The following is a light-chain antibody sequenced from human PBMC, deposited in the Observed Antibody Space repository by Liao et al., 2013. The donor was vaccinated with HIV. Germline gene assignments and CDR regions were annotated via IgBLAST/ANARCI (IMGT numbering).Light chain of an antibody. CDR1: KLGDKY. J-gene: IGLJ3*02. V-gene: IGLV3-25*03. Sequence: SYELTQPPSVSVSPGQTASITCSGDKLGDKYACWYQQKPGQAPVLVIYKDIERPSGIPERFSGSNSGTTVTLTISGVQAEDEADYYCQSADSSGTWVFGGGTKMTVL. CDR2: KDI. CDR3: QSADSSGTWV.